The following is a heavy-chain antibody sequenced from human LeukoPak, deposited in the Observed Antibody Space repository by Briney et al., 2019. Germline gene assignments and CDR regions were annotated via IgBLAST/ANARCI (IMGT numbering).Heavy chain of an antibody. Sequence: SVKVSCKASGFTFTSSAMQWVRQARGQRLEWIGWIVVGSGNTNYAQKFQERVTITRDMSTSTAYMELSSLRSEDTAVYYCAAAEWFMPDGETPFDYWGRGTLVTVSS. J-gene: IGHJ4*02. CDR2: IVVGSGNT. V-gene: IGHV1-58*02. D-gene: IGHD3-3*01. CDR3: AAAEWFMPDGETPFDY. CDR1: GFTFTSSA.